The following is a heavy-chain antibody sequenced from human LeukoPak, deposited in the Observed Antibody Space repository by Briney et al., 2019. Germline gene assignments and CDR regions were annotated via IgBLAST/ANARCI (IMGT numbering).Heavy chain of an antibody. Sequence: SETLSLTCTVSGGSISSYYWSWIRQPPGKGLEWIGYIYYSGSTYYNPSLKSRVTISVDTSKNQFSLKLSSVTAADTAVYYCAREDYYGSGSYSYWGQGTLVTVSS. D-gene: IGHD3-10*01. CDR1: GGSISSYY. V-gene: IGHV4-59*06. CDR3: AREDYYGSGSYSY. CDR2: IYYSGST. J-gene: IGHJ4*02.